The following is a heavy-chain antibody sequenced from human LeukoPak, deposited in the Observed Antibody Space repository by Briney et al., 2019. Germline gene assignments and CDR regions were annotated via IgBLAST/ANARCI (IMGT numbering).Heavy chain of an antibody. Sequence: GGSLRLSCAVTGFNLRTYWIHWFRHSPGRGLEWVARINGEGSRISYADSLRGRFTISRDNAKNTAYLQMNSLRAEDTALYYCARDPGYYYYGMDVWGQGTTVVVSS. V-gene: IGHV3-74*01. CDR3: ARDPGYYYYGMDV. J-gene: IGHJ6*02. CDR1: GFNLRTYW. CDR2: INGEGSRI.